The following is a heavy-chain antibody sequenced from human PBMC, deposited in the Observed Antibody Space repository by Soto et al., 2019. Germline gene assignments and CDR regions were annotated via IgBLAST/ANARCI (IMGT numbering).Heavy chain of an antibody. D-gene: IGHD3-22*01. J-gene: IGHJ4*02. V-gene: IGHV4-30-2*01. CDR3: ASTIDYYDSSGYFDY. Sequence: QLQLQESGSGLVKPSQTLSLTCAVSGGSISSGGYSWSWIRQPPGKGLEWIGYIYHSGSTYYNPSLKSRVTISVDRSKNQFSLKLSSVTPADTAVYYCASTIDYYDSSGYFDYWGQGTLVTVSS. CDR1: GGSISSGGYS. CDR2: IYHSGST.